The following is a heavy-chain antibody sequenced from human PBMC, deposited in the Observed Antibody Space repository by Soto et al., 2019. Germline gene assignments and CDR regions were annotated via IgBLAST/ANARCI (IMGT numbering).Heavy chain of an antibody. CDR1: GYSFTSYW. V-gene: IGHV5-51*01. J-gene: IGHJ4*02. Sequence: GESLKISCKGSGYSFTSYWIGWVRQMPGKGLERMGIIYPGDSDTRYSPSFQGQVTISADKSIATTYLQWSSLKASDTAIYYCARLFDTSGWYDYWGQGTLVTVSS. CDR3: ARLFDTSGWYDY. CDR2: IYPGDSDT. D-gene: IGHD6-19*01.